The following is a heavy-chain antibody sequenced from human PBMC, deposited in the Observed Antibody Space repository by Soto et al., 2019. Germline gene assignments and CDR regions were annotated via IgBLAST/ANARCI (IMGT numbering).Heavy chain of an antibody. CDR2: ISYDGSNK. CDR1: GFTFSSYG. Sequence: QVQLVESGGGVVQPGRSLRLSCAASGFTFSSYGMHWVRQAPGKGLEWVAVISYDGSNKYYADSVKGRFTISRDNSKNTLYLQMNSLRAEDMAVYYCAKGFRGHYYDSSGYYYLVDYWGQGTLVTVSS. J-gene: IGHJ4*02. V-gene: IGHV3-30*18. D-gene: IGHD3-22*01. CDR3: AKGFRGHYYDSSGYYYLVDY.